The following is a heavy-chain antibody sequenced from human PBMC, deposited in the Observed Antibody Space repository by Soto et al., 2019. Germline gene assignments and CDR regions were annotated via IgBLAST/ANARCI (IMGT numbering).Heavy chain of an antibody. Sequence: QVQLVESGGGVVQGGGSLRLSCAASGFTLSGYPMHWVRQAPGKGLEWVAISANDASRKHYADSVKGRFTISRDNSENTLYLQMNSLRAEDTALYYCARDGSANWYFDWYFDLWGRGTVVTVSS. CDR3: ARDGSANWYFDWYFDL. CDR1: GFTLSGYP. V-gene: IGHV3-30-3*01. D-gene: IGHD2-2*01. CDR2: SANDASRK. J-gene: IGHJ2*01.